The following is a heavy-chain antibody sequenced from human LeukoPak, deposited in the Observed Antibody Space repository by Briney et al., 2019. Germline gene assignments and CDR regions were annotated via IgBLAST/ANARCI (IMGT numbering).Heavy chain of an antibody. V-gene: IGHV3-23*01. CDR3: VKFYAYGDYEAY. J-gene: IGHJ1*01. CDR1: GFTFRSYG. CDR2: ISGSGGAT. Sequence: PGGSLRLSCVDSGFTFRSYGMNWVRQAPGKGLEWVYGISGSGGATYYAESVKGRFTVSRDNSRKTLYLQMDSLRAEDTAVYYCVKFYAYGDYEAYWGQRTPVTVSS. D-gene: IGHD4-17*01.